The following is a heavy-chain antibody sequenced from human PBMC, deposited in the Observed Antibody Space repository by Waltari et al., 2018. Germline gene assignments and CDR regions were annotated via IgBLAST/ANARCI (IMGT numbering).Heavy chain of an antibody. V-gene: IGHV1-2*02. CDR1: GYTFTGYC. D-gene: IGHD1-26*01. Sequence: QVQPVQSGAEVKGPGASERVSCKASGYTFTGYCMHWVRQAPGQGLEWMGWINPNSGGTNYSQHFQGRVTMTKDTSVSTAYMELSWLISDDTAVYYCARETAGATAWFDPWGQGTLVTVSS. CDR3: ARETAGATAWFDP. CDR2: INPNSGGT. J-gene: IGHJ5*02.